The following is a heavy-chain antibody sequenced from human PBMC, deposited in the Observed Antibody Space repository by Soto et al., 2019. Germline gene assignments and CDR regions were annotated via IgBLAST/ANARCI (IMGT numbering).Heavy chain of an antibody. CDR1: GFTFSSYS. Sequence: PGGFLRLSCAASGFTFSSYSMNWVRQAPGKGLEWVSYISSSSSTIYYADSVKGRFTISRDNAKNSLYLQMNSLRDEDTAVYYCARPEYSSSSYGMDVWGQGTTVNVSS. V-gene: IGHV3-48*02. CDR3: ARPEYSSSSYGMDV. J-gene: IGHJ6*02. D-gene: IGHD6-6*01. CDR2: ISSSSSTI.